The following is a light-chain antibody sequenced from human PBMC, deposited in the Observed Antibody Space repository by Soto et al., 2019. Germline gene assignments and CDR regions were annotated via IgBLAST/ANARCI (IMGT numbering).Light chain of an antibody. CDR3: QQYSVWPLT. Sequence: EIVLTQSPATLSVSPGERAALSCRASQSVSNNLVWYQQKPGQPPRLLIFGASTRATGIPARFSGSGSEADFALTISTLQSEDFAVYYCQQYSVWPLTFGGGTKVEIK. J-gene: IGKJ4*01. CDR2: GAS. V-gene: IGKV3D-15*01. CDR1: QSVSNN.